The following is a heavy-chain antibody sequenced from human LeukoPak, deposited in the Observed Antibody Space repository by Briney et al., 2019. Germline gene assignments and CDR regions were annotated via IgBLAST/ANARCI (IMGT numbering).Heavy chain of an antibody. Sequence: GGSLRLSCAASGFTFSNYGMHWVRQAPGKWLEWVTFIRYDGDNKYYAHSLKGRFTISRDNSKNTLYLQMNSLRAEDTAVYYCAKGPRTVRFGDRHKGIFDYWGQGTLVTVSS. V-gene: IGHV3-30*02. CDR1: GFTFSNYG. CDR3: AKGPRTVRFGDRHKGIFDY. CDR2: IRYDGDNK. D-gene: IGHD3-10*01. J-gene: IGHJ4*02.